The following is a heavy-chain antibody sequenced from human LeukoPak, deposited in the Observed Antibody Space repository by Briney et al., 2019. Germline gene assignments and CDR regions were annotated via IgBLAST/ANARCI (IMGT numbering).Heavy chain of an antibody. Sequence: GESLKISCQGSGYTFTRYWIGWVRQLPGKGLEWMGILYPGDSDTRYSPSFQGQVTISADKSISTAYLQWTSLKASDTAMYYCVRTPYGQNYMDVWGKGTTVTVSS. V-gene: IGHV5-51*01. J-gene: IGHJ6*03. CDR3: VRTPYGQNYMDV. CDR1: GYTFTRYW. D-gene: IGHD4-17*01. CDR2: LYPGDSDT.